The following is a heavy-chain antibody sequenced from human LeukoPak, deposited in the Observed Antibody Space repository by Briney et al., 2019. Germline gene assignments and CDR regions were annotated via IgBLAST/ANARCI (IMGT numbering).Heavy chain of an antibody. CDR2: ISWNSGSI. CDR3: AKVSLPDAFDI. D-gene: IGHD3-16*02. J-gene: IGHJ3*02. CDR1: GFIFHDYA. V-gene: IGHV3-9*01. Sequence: GRSLRLSCAASGFIFHDYAMHWVRQAPRKGLEWVSGISWNSGSIGYADSVKGRFTISRDNAKNSLYLQMNSLRAEDTAVYYCAKVSLPDAFDIWGQGTMVTVSS.